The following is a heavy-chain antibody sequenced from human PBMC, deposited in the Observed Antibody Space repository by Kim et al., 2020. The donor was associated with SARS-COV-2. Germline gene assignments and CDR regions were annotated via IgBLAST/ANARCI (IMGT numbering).Heavy chain of an antibody. J-gene: IGHJ4*02. CDR1: GFSFSMYW. D-gene: IGHD2-15*01. Sequence: GGSLRLSCAASGFSFSMYWMHWVRQPPGKGLVWVSRINSDGSSTDYADSVKGRFTISRDNAKNRLYLQVNSLRAEDTAVYYCARALKASPSNIFFDYWGQGTLVTVSS. V-gene: IGHV3-74*01. CDR3: ARALKASPSNIFFDY. CDR2: INSDGSST.